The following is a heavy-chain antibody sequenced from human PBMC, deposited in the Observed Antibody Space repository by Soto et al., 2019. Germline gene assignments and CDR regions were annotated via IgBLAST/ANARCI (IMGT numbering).Heavy chain of an antibody. D-gene: IGHD1-1*01. CDR3: ANRKLYPYYFDY. Sequence: HPGGSLRLSCAASGFTFSSYAMSWVRQAPGKGLEWVSAISGSGGSTYYADSVKGRFTISRDNSKNTLYLQMNSLRAEDTAVYYCANRKLYPYYFDYWGQGTLVTVSS. J-gene: IGHJ4*02. CDR2: ISGSGGST. CDR1: GFTFSSYA. V-gene: IGHV3-23*01.